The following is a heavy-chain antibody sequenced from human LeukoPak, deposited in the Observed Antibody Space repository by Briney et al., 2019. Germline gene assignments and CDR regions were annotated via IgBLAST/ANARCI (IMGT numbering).Heavy chain of an antibody. V-gene: IGHV3-48*03. J-gene: IGHJ5*02. D-gene: IGHD6-19*01. CDR1: GFVFSSYE. CDR3: ARDVPSDWIGINWFDP. Sequence: GGSLRLSCVASGFVFSSYEMNWVRQTPGKGLEWVSFISTSGTTTYYTASVKGRFTVSRDNANNSLHLQMNSLRVDDTAIYYCARDVPSDWIGINWFDPWGQGTLVTVSS. CDR2: ISTSGTTT.